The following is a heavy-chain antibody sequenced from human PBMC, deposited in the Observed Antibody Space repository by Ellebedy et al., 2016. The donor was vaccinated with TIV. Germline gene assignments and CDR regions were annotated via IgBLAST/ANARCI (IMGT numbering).Heavy chain of an antibody. V-gene: IGHV3-13*04. CDR1: GFTFSSYD. Sequence: GESLKISXAASGFTFSSYDMHWVRQATGKGLEWVSAIGTAGDTYYPGSVKGRFTISRENAKNSLYLQMNSLRAGDTAVYYCARAPSPRTYYYGSGTPRMIGGMDVWGQGTTVTVSS. D-gene: IGHD3-10*01. CDR2: IGTAGDT. CDR3: ARAPSPRTYYYGSGTPRMIGGMDV. J-gene: IGHJ6*02.